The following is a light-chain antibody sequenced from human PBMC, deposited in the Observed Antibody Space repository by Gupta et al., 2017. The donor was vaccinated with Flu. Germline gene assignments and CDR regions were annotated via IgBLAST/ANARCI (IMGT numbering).Light chain of an antibody. V-gene: IGKV3-11*01. CDR2: DVS. Sequence: EIVLTQSPATLSLSPGERATLSCRASQSVYSDLAWYQQKPGQAPRLLISDVSYRVTGIPARFSGSASGTDWTDFTLTISSLEPEDFAVYYCQQRRDWPLTFGGGTRVEIK. CDR1: QSVYSD. J-gene: IGKJ4*01. CDR3: QQRRDWPLT.